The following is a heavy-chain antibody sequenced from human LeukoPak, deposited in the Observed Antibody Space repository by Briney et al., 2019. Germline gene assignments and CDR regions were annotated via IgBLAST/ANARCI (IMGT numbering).Heavy chain of an antibody. CDR2: IRYDGSNK. J-gene: IGHJ6*03. Sequence: GGSLRLSCAASGFTFSSYGKHWVRQAPGKGLEWVAFIRYDGSNKYYADSVKGRFTISRDNSKNTLYLQMNSLRAEDTAVYYCAKVFGLSSSWYYYYYYMDVWGKGTTVTVSS. D-gene: IGHD6-13*01. CDR3: AKVFGLSSSWYYYYYYMDV. V-gene: IGHV3-30*02. CDR1: GFTFSSYG.